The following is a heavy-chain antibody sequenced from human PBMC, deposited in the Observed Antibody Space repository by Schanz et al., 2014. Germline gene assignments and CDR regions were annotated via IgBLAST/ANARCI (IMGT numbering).Heavy chain of an antibody. CDR3: AKDKRGRSSWFFDY. Sequence: QVQLVESGGDLVKPGGSLRLSCVGSGFIFNDYYMNWLRQAPGKGLEWVAVISVDGSNKHYPDSVKGRFTISRDNSKNTLYLQMNSLRAEDTAVYYCAKDKRGRSSWFFDYWGQGTLVTVSS. V-gene: IGHV3-30*18. D-gene: IGHD6-13*01. J-gene: IGHJ4*02. CDR1: GFIFNDYY. CDR2: ISVDGSNK.